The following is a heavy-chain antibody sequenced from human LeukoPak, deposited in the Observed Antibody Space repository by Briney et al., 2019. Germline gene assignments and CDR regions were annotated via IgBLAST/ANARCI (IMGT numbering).Heavy chain of an antibody. D-gene: IGHD4-17*01. CDR1: GGSISSYY. J-gene: IGHJ4*02. CDR2: IYYSGST. CDR3: ARKDYGDYGQSFDY. Sequence: SETLSLTCTVSGGSISSYYWSWVRQPPGKGLEWVGFIYYSGSTYYNPSLKSRVTISVDTSKNQFSLKLSSVTAADTAVYYCARKDYGDYGQSFDYWGQGTLVTVSS. V-gene: IGHV4-59*08.